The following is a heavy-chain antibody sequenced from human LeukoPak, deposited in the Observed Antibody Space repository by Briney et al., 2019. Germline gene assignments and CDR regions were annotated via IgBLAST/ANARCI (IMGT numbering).Heavy chain of an antibody. CDR1: GFTFDDYA. D-gene: IGHD2-2*02. V-gene: IGHV3-9*01. CDR3: AKGISCSSTSCYTIYYYYGMDV. Sequence: GGSLRLSCAASGFTFDDYAMHWVRQAPGKGLEWVSGISWNSGSIGYADSVKGRFTISRDNAKNSLYLQMNSLRAEDTALYYCAKGISCSSTSCYTIYYYYGMDVWGQGTTVTVSS. CDR2: ISWNSGSI. J-gene: IGHJ6*02.